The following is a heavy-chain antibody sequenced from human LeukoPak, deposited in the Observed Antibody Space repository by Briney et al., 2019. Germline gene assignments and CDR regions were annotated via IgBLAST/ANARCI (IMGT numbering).Heavy chain of an antibody. CDR1: GGSISSGSYY. CDR2: IYTRGST. V-gene: IGHV4-61*02. D-gene: IGHD5-12*01. CDR3: AREHSGSFDY. J-gene: IGHJ4*02. Sequence: SETLSLTCTVSGGSISSGSYYWSWIRQPAGKGLEWIGRIYTRGSTNYNPSLKSRVTISLDTSKNQFSLKLSSVTAADTAVYYCAREHSGSFDYWGQGTLVTVSS.